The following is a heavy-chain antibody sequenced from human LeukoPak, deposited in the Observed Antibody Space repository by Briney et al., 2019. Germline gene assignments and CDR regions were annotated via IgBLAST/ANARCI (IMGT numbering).Heavy chain of an antibody. V-gene: IGHV4-39*01. CDR1: GVSISSSSYY. Sequence: PSETLSLTCTVSGVSISSSSYYWGWLRQPPGKGLEWIGSIYYSGSTYYNPSLKSRITISVDTSKNQFSLKLSSVTAADTAVYDCAGTGNYYYYGMDVWGQGTTVTVSS. CDR2: IYYSGST. J-gene: IGHJ6*02. CDR3: AGTGNYYYYGMDV.